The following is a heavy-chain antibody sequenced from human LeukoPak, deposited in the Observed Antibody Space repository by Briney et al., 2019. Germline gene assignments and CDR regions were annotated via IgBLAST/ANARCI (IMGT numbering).Heavy chain of an antibody. J-gene: IGHJ5*02. CDR2: INHSGST. D-gene: IGHD6-13*01. V-gene: IGHV4-34*01. CDR1: GGSFSGYY. CDR3: ARDKFLRAAAGFSFRKRNNWFDP. Sequence: SETLSLTCAVYGGSFSGYYWSWIRQPPGMGLEWIGEINHSGSTNYNPSLKSRVTISVDTSKNQFSLKLSSVTAADTAVYYCARDKFLRAAAGFSFRKRNNWFDPWGQGTLVTVS.